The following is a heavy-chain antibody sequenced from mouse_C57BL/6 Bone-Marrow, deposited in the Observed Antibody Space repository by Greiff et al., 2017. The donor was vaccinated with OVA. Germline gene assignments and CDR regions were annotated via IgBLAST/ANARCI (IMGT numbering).Heavy chain of an antibody. V-gene: IGHV1-15*01. CDR3: TRGYSNYYAMDY. J-gene: IGHJ4*01. Sequence: QVQLQQSGAELVRPGASVTLSCKASGYTFTDYEMHWVKQTPVHGLEWIGAIDPETGGPAYNQKFKGKAILTADKYSSTAYMELRSLTSEDSAFYYCTRGYSNYYAMDYWGQGTSVTVSS. CDR2: IDPETGGP. D-gene: IGHD2-5*01. CDR1: GYTFTDYE.